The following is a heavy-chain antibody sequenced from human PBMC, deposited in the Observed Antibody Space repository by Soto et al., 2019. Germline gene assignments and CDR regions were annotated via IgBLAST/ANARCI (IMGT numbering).Heavy chain of an antibody. CDR3: ARVPGEWLVNAVFAG. D-gene: IGHD6-19*01. Sequence: QVQLVQSGAEVKRSGASVKVACKTSGYTFSNYGINWVRQAPGQGLEWMGWISVYTGNTNYAQKFQDKVTMTTDASTTTAYMELNKMTSDDTCVYYCARVPGEWLVNAVFAGWGQGTMVIVSS. CDR2: ISVYTGNT. CDR1: GYTFSNYG. J-gene: IGHJ3*01. V-gene: IGHV1-18*01.